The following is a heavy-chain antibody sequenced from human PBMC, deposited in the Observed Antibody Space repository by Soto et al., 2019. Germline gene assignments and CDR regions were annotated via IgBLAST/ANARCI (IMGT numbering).Heavy chain of an antibody. V-gene: IGHV3-48*01. CDR3: ARAMDTAMASKDNWFDP. J-gene: IGHJ5*02. CDR2: IRPSSESM. D-gene: IGHD5-18*01. Sequence: GGSLRLSCAASGFTFSNYPMNWVRQAPGKGLEWVSNIRPSSESMSYADSVKGRFTISRDNSKNTLYLQVNSLRAEDTAVYYCARAMDTAMASKDNWFDPWGQGTLVTVSS. CDR1: GFTFSNYP.